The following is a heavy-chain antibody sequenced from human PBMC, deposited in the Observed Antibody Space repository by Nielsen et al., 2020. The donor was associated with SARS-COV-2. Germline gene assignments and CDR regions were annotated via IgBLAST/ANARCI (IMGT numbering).Heavy chain of an antibody. D-gene: IGHD6-13*01. CDR2: ISSSSSTI. J-gene: IGHJ4*02. Sequence: GGSLRLSCAASGFTFSSYSMNWVRQAPGKGLEWVSYISSSSSTIYYADSVTGRFTISRDNAKNSLYLQMNSLRAEGTAVYYCARVSAAGMALYYFDYWGQGTLVTVSS. CDR1: GFTFSSYS. V-gene: IGHV3-48*04. CDR3: ARVSAAGMALYYFDY.